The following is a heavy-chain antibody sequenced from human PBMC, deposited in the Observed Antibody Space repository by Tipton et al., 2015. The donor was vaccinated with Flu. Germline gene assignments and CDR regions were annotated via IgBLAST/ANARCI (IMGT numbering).Heavy chain of an antibody. CDR3: ARTTYDYTNYGTPGAYGMDV. D-gene: IGHD4-11*01. J-gene: IGHJ6*02. CDR2: IFYNGST. V-gene: IGHV4-59*01. Sequence: GLVKPSETLSLICSVSGDSITSYYWSWIRQPPGQGPEWIGYIFYNGSTNYSPSLKSRVTISVDTSKNQFSLKLRSVTAADTAVYYCARTTYDYTNYGTPGAYGMDVWSQGTTVTVSS. CDR1: GDSITSYY.